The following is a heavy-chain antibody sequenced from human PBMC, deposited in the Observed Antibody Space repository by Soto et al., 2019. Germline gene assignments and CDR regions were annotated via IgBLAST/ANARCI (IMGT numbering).Heavy chain of an antibody. CDR3: AAGDSSDTGDH. Sequence: SSVKVSCKASGDTLSHYGVSWVRQVPGKGLEWMGGTTAILGTRDYAQKFQGRMTITSDESTTTSYMKLNSLTSDDTAVYYCAAGDSSDTGDHWGQGTLVTVSS. CDR1: GDTLSHYG. J-gene: IGHJ4*02. D-gene: IGHD5-18*01. V-gene: IGHV1-69*13. CDR2: TTAILGTR.